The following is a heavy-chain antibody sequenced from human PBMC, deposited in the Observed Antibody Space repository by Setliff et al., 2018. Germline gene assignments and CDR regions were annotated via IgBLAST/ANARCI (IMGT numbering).Heavy chain of an antibody. CDR1: RGTFSNYA. D-gene: IGHD5-18*01. CDR3: ARSPFPVDTVMVTTFDT. J-gene: IGHJ4*02. CDR2: TTPIFTTA. V-gene: IGHV1-69*13. Sequence: ASVKVSCKTSRGTFSNYAISWVRQAPGQGLEWMGGTTPIFTTANYAQKFQGRVTITADESTSTAYMELSSLKSEDTAVYYCARSPFPVDTVMVTTFDTWGQGTLVTVSS.